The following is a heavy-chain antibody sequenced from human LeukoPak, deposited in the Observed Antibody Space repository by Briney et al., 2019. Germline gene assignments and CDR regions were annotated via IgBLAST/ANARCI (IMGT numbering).Heavy chain of an antibody. CDR2: IKDDGSEK. CDR3: ARGGGSPAH. J-gene: IGHJ4*02. V-gene: IGHV3-7*01. D-gene: IGHD2-15*01. Sequence: PGGSLRLSCAASGFTFSSYWMSWVRQAPGKGLEGVANIKDDGSEKYYVDSVKGRFTISRDNTKNSLYLQMNSLGAEDTAVYYCARGGGSPAHWDQGTLVTVSS. CDR1: GFTFSSYW.